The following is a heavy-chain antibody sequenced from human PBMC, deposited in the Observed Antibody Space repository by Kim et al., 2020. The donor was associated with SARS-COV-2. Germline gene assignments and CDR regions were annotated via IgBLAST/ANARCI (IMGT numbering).Heavy chain of an antibody. V-gene: IGHV4-34*01. Sequence: MSRVAISVDTSKNQFSLKLSSVTAADTAVYYCARGRRGYYGSGRRDAFDIWGQGTMVTVSS. CDR3: ARGRRGYYGSGRRDAFDI. D-gene: IGHD3-10*01. J-gene: IGHJ3*02.